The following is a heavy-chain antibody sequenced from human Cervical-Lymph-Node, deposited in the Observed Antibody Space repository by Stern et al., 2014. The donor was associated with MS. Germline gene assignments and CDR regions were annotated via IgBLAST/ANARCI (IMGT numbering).Heavy chain of an antibody. D-gene: IGHD1-26*01. Sequence: VQLVESGAEVKKPGSSGKVSCKASGGTFSSYAISWVRQAPGQGLEWMGGIIPIFGTANYAQKFQGRVTITADESTSTAYMELSSLRSEDTAVYYCAGDNRLISGSYGYWGQGTLVTVSS. J-gene: IGHJ4*02. CDR3: AGDNRLISGSYGY. V-gene: IGHV1-69*01. CDR1: GGTFSSYA. CDR2: IIPIFGTA.